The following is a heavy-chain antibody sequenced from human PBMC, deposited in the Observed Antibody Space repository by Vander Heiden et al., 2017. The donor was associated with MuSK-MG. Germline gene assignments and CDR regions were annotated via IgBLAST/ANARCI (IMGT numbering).Heavy chain of an antibody. Sequence: EVQLVESGGGLVNPGGSLRLSCAASGFTFTDYSMNWVRLAPEKGLAWVSSISRGSTYIYYADSVKGRFTISRDNAQNSLYLQMNSLRVEDTAVYYCVRGGYGSGSYYGFWGQGTLVTVSS. V-gene: IGHV3-21*01. J-gene: IGHJ4*02. D-gene: IGHD1-26*01. CDR1: GFTFTDYS. CDR2: ISRGSTYI. CDR3: VRGGYGSGSYYGF.